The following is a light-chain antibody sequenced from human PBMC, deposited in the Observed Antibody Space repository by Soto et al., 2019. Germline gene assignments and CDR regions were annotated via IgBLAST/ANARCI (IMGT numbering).Light chain of an antibody. CDR2: AAS. CDR3: QQLNSYPDT. J-gene: IGKJ2*01. V-gene: IGKV1-9*01. CDR1: QGISSY. Sequence: EIQLTQYPSFLSASVGDRVTITCRASQGISSYLAWYQQKPGKAPKLLIYAASTLQSGVPSRFSGSGSGTEFTLTISSLQPEDFATYYCQQLNSYPDTFGQGTRLEIK.